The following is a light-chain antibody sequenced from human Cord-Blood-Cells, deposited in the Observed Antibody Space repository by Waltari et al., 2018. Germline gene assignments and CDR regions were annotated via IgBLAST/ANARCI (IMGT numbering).Light chain of an antibody. J-gene: IGLJ3*02. V-gene: IGLV7-43*01. CDR2: STS. Sequence: QTVVTQEPPRTGSPGGQVLPTGPSAPGEVTSGHNPTWFQQKPGQAPRALIYSTSNKHSWTPARFSGSLLGGKAALTLSGVQPEDEAEYYCLLYYGGAQLVFGGGTKLTVL. CDR3: LLYYGGAQLV. CDR1: PGEVTSGHN.